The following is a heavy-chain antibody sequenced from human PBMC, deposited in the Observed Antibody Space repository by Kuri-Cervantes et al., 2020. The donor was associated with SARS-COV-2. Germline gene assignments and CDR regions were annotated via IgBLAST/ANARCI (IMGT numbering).Heavy chain of an antibody. CDR1: GFTFSSYW. D-gene: IGHD3-22*01. Sequence: GESLKISCAASGFTFSSYWMSWVRQAPGKGLEWVSYISSSGSTIYYADSVKGRFTISRDNAKNSLYLQMNSLRAEDTAVYYCARAGDITMIVEYYFDYWDQGTLVTVSS. CDR3: ARAGDITMIVEYYFDY. CDR2: ISSSGSTI. J-gene: IGHJ4*02. V-gene: IGHV3-48*04.